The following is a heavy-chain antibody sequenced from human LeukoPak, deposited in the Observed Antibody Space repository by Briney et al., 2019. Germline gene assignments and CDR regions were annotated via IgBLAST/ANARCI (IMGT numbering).Heavy chain of an antibody. Sequence: GASVTVSCKASGYTFTSYGISWVRQAPGQGLEWMGWISAYNGNTNYAQKLQGRVTMTTDTSTSTAYMELRSLRSDDTAVYYCARDAEYQLLSEYGMGVWGKGTTVTVSS. CDR3: ARDAEYQLLSEYGMGV. J-gene: IGHJ6*04. D-gene: IGHD2-2*01. CDR1: GYTFTSYG. CDR2: ISAYNGNT. V-gene: IGHV1-18*04.